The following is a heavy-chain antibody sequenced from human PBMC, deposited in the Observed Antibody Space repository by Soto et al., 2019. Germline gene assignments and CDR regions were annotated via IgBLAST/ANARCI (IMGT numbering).Heavy chain of an antibody. J-gene: IGHJ6*02. CDR1: GDSVSSDSAA. D-gene: IGHD6-19*01. CDR3: VRSRVFIAVAGMSTYYYYYGMDV. CDR2: TYYRSKWYN. V-gene: IGHV6-1*01. Sequence: SQTLSLTCAISGDSVSSDSAAWNWIRQSPSRGLEWLGRTYYRSKWYNDYAVSVNGRITINPDTSKNHFSLQLNSVTPEDTAVYYCVRSRVFIAVAGMSTYYYYYGMDVCGQGPTVTVSS.